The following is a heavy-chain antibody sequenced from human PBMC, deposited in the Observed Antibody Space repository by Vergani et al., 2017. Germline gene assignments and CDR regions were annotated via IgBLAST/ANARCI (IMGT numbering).Heavy chain of an antibody. Sequence: QVQLVQSGAEVKKPGASVKVSCKASGYTFTGYYMHWVRQAPGQGLEWMGWINPNSGGTNYAQKFQGRVTMTRDTSISTAYMELSRLRSDDTAVYYCARDPDIAVVPAAIGAFDIWGQGTMVTVSS. CDR2: INPNSGGT. V-gene: IGHV1-2*02. J-gene: IGHJ3*02. CDR3: ARDPDIAVVPAAIGAFDI. CDR1: GYTFTGYY. D-gene: IGHD2-2*01.